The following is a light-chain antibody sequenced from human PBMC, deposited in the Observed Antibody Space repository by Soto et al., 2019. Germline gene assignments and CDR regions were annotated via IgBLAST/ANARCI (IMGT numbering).Light chain of an antibody. Sequence: DIQVTQSPSSLSASVGDSVTLSCQTSQRVDSYIHWYQHQSGKPPKLLIYAASTLQDGVPSRFSGGGSGTAFSLIITGLQPGDSATYYCQQTYTSAATFGQGTQVDIK. J-gene: IGKJ1*01. CDR3: QQTYTSAAT. CDR2: AAS. V-gene: IGKV1-39*01. CDR1: QRVDSY.